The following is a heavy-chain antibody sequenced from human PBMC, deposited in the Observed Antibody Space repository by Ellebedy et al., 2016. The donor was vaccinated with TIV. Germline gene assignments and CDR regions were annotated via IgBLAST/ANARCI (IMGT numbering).Heavy chain of an antibody. D-gene: IGHD5-12*01. CDR3: ARDAGGGYDEYFDY. CDR2: ISAYNGNT. Sequence: ASVKVSXXASGYTFTSYGISWVRQAPGQGLEWMGWISAYNGNTNYAQKLQGRVTMTTDTSTSTAYMELRSLRSDDTAVYYCARDAGGGYDEYFDYWGQGTLVTVSS. V-gene: IGHV1-18*01. CDR1: GYTFTSYG. J-gene: IGHJ4*02.